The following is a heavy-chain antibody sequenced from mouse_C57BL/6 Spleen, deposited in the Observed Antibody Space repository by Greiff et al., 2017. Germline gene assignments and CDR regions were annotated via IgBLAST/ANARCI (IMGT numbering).Heavy chain of an antibody. Sequence: QVQLQQPGAELVKPGASVKLSCKASGYTFTSYWMHWVKQRPGRGLEWIGWIDPNSGGTKYNEKFKGKATLTVDKPSSTAYMQLSSLTSEDTAVYYCARSGGSSYDYYAMDYWGQGTSVTVSS. CDR1: GYTFTSYW. CDR3: ARSGGSSYDYYAMDY. CDR2: IDPNSGGT. J-gene: IGHJ4*01. V-gene: IGHV1-72*01. D-gene: IGHD1-1*01.